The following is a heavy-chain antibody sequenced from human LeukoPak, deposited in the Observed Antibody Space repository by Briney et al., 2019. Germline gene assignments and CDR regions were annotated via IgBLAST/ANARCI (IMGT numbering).Heavy chain of an antibody. V-gene: IGHV5-51*01. CDR2: VYPGDSDT. Sequence: GESLKISCKGSGYSFTSYWIGWVRQMPGKGLEWMGLVYPGDSDTRYSPSFQGQVTISADKSSSTAYLQWSSLKASDTAMYYCARGSGSYHTAYMNWGQGSLVTVSS. J-gene: IGHJ4*02. CDR3: ARGSGSYHTAYMN. D-gene: IGHD1-26*01. CDR1: GYSFTSYW.